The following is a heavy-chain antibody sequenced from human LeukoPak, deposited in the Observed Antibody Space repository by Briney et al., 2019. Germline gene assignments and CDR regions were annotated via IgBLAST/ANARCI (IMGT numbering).Heavy chain of an antibody. V-gene: IGHV3-20*01. CDR2: INWNGGSR. D-gene: IGHD2-2*02. J-gene: IGHJ5*02. Sequence: GGSLRLSCAASGFKFDDYGMSWVRQVPGKGLEWVSGINWNGGSRGYADSVKGRFTISRDNAKNSVYLQMNSLRSEDTAFYHCARDRCSSTSCYNTPKWFDPWGQGTLVTVSS. CDR1: GFKFDDYG. CDR3: ARDRCSSTSCYNTPKWFDP.